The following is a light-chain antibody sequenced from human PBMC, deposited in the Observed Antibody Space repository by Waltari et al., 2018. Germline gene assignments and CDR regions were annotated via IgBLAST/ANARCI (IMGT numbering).Light chain of an antibody. CDR1: SSKIGNSS. CDR3: GTWDNSLNIVI. Sequence: QAALTQPPSVSAAPRQKVSIACPGSSSKIGNSSVSWFQQFPRAAPKLLIYNNKPRPSGIPHRFSASRSGTSATLGISGIQTGDEAIYHCGTWDNSLNIVIFGGGTKLTVL. V-gene: IGLV1-51*01. J-gene: IGLJ2*01. CDR2: NNK.